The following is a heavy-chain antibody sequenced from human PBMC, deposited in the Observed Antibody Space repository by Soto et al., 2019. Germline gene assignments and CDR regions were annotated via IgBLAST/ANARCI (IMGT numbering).Heavy chain of an antibody. CDR2: IYHSGST. D-gene: IGHD4-17*01. CDR1: GGSISISNW. V-gene: IGHV4-4*02. J-gene: IGHJ6*02. Sequence: QVQLQESGPGLVKPSGTLSLTCAVSGGSISISNWWSWVRQPPGKGLEWIGEIYHSGSTNYNPSPKSRVTISGDKSKTQFSLELSSVTAADTAVYYCARDPGDGDYEGYYYYGMDVWGQGTTVTVSS. CDR3: ARDPGDGDYEGYYYYGMDV.